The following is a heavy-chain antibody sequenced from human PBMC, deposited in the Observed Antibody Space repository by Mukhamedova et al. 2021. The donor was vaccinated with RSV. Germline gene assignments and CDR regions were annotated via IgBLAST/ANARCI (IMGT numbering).Heavy chain of an antibody. CDR3: ARASAGWDYFDY. J-gene: IGHJ4*02. V-gene: IGHV4-31*02. Sequence: GKGLEWIAYIYYSGSTYYNPSLKSRVTISVDTSKNQFSLKLRSVTAADTAVYYCARASAGWDYFDYWGQGTLVTGSS. CDR2: IYYSGST. D-gene: IGHD1-26*01.